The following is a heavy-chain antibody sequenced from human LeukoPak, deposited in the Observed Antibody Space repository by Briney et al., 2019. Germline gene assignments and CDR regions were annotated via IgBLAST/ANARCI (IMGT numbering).Heavy chain of an antibody. D-gene: IGHD3-22*01. CDR1: GFTFSSYI. V-gene: IGHV3-21*06. J-gene: IGHJ4*02. CDR3: ARDFEERGYYLAGFDY. CDR2: ITSSSDDI. Sequence: GGSLRLSCAASGFTFSSYIMNWVRQAPGKGLEWVSSITSSSDDIYYADSVKGRFTISRDNAKNSLYLQMNSLRADDTAVYYCARDFEERGYYLAGFDYWGRGTLVTVSS.